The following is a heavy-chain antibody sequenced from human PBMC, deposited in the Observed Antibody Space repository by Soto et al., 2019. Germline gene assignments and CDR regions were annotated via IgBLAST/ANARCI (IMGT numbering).Heavy chain of an antibody. CDR3: AKQGGYDPPYGYFDY. CDR2: ISGSGGST. Sequence: GGSLRLSCAASGFTFSSYAMSWVRQAPGKGLEWVSGISGSGGSTYYADSVKGRFTISRDNSKNTLYLQMNSLRAEDTAVYYGAKQGGYDPPYGYFDYWGQGTLVTVSS. D-gene: IGHD5-12*01. V-gene: IGHV3-23*01. CDR1: GFTFSSYA. J-gene: IGHJ4*02.